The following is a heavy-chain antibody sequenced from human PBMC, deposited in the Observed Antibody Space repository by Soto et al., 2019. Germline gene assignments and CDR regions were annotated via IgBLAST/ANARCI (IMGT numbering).Heavy chain of an antibody. J-gene: IGHJ4*02. CDR1: GYSITGGSYY. Sequence: QVQLQESGPRLVMPSQTLSLTCTVSGYSITGGSYYWSWIRQHPGKGLEWIGFISYSGSTSYNPSLRSRVTISRDTSKHHFSLDLSSVTAADTAVYYCARGVLVWSQGSLVTVSS. D-gene: IGHD2-8*02. V-gene: IGHV4-31*03. CDR3: ARGVLV. CDR2: ISYSGST.